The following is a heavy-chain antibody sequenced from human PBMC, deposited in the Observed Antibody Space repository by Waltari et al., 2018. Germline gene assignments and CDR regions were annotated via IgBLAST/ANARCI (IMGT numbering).Heavy chain of an antibody. Sequence: QLVDSGGXLXXAGRXLRXSCXTSGFIFGDXAMNWFRQAPGKGLEWVGFIKSSTYCXPTESSSSVKXRFPISRDASPAIAYLQXNSLKTEHXAXYYXTSRWTDVYFDXWGQGTLVTVSS. J-gene: IGHJ4*02. CDR1: GFIFGDXA. V-gene: IGHV3-49*01. CDR3: TSRWTDVYFDX. D-gene: IGHD1-1*01. CDR2: IKSSTYCXPT.